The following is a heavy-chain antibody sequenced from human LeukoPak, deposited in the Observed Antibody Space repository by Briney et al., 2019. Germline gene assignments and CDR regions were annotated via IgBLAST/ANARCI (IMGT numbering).Heavy chain of an antibody. J-gene: IGHJ4*02. V-gene: IGHV3-7*04. CDR1: GFTFSSYW. D-gene: IGHD6-25*01. CDR2: INLDGSEK. Sequence: GGSLRLSCAASGFTFSSYWMNWVRQAPGKGLEWVANINLDGSEKHYVDSVKGRFTISRDNAKTSLYLQMNTLRVEDTAVYYCARGRLPEWGQGTLVTVSS. CDR3: ARGRLPE.